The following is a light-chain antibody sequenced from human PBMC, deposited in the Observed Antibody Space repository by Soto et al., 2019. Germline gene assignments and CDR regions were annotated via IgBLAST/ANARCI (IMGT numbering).Light chain of an antibody. V-gene: IGKV1-39*01. J-gene: IGKJ1*01. Sequence: DIQMTQSPSTLSASVGDRVTVTCRTSQTSATFINWYQQKPGAAPRLLIYEATNLQSGVPSRFSGSGSGTDFALTISSLQPEDFATYYCQQTYSFPPKFGQGTKVDIK. CDR3: QQTYSFPPK. CDR2: EAT. CDR1: QTSATF.